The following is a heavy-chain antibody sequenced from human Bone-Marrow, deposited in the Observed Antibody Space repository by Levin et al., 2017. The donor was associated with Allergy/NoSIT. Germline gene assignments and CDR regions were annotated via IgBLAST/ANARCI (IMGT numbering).Heavy chain of an antibody. D-gene: IGHD3-22*01. V-gene: IGHV4-39*07. CDR2: FYYTGST. CDR3: FVYSSQGSNRFDP. Sequence: GSLRLSCTVSGSSISTSTNYWGWVRQPPGKGLEWIGSFYYTGSTYYNPSLKSRVTISVDTSKNQFFLKLSSVTAADTAVYYGFVYSSQGSNRFDPWGQGTLITVSS. CDR1: GSSISTSTNY. J-gene: IGHJ5*02.